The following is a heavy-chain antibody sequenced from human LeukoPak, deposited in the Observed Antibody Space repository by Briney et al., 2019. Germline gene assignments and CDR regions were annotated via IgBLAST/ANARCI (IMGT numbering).Heavy chain of an antibody. V-gene: IGHV3-30-3*01. Sequence: GGSLRLSCAASGFTFSSYAMHWVRQAPGKGLEWVAVISYDGSNKYYADSVKGRFTISRDNSKNTLYLQMNSLRAEDTAVYYCANSGWTLRDYWGQGTLVTVS. CDR1: GFTFSSYA. CDR3: ANSGWTLRDY. J-gene: IGHJ4*02. CDR2: ISYDGSNK. D-gene: IGHD6-19*01.